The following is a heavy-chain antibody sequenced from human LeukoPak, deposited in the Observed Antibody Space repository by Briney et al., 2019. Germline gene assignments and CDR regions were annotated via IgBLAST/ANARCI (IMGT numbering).Heavy chain of an antibody. J-gene: IGHJ4*02. D-gene: IGHD2-2*01. Sequence: GGSLRLSCSASGFTFSTRPMHWVRQAPGKGLEYVSGSSANGGSTYYADSVKGRFIISRDNSKNTVYLQMSSLRPEDTAVYYCARRVEPGAFGYWAQGTLVTVSS. CDR1: GFTFSTRP. CDR3: ARRVEPGAFGY. CDR2: SSANGGST. V-gene: IGHV3-64D*06.